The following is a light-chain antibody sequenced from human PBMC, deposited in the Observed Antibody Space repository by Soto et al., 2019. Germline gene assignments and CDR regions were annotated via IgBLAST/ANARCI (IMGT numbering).Light chain of an antibody. CDR2: KAS. Sequence: DIQMTQSPSALSASVGDRVTITCRASQSISTWLAWYQQKPGKAPKLLIYKASTLESGVPSTFSGSGSGTEFTLTISSLQPDDFATYYCLQYNSYSTWTFGQGTKVE. J-gene: IGKJ1*01. CDR1: QSISTW. CDR3: LQYNSYSTWT. V-gene: IGKV1-5*03.